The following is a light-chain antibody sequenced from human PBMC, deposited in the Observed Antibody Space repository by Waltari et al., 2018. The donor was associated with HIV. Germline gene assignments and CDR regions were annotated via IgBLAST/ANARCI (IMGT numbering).Light chain of an antibody. CDR2: GVD. CDR3: TSHTLTRILL. V-gene: IGLV2-14*01. J-gene: IGLJ3*02. CDR1: SIDIGLYDF. Sequence: QSALTPHSSMSRSPGQSITLSCTGSSIDIGLYDFFSWYKHLPATAPQLIIYGVDRRPPGITSRFSASKAGDVASLTSSGLRADDEADYYCTSHTLTRILLFGGGTRLTVL.